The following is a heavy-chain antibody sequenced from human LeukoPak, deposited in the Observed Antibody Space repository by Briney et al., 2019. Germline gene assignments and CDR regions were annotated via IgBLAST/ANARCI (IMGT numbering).Heavy chain of an antibody. CDR1: GYTFTSYG. V-gene: IGHV1-18*01. CDR3: ARAQLLSGTAFDY. D-gene: IGHD2-2*01. Sequence: GASVKVSCKASGYTFTSYGISWVRQAPGQGLEWMGWISAYNGNTNYAQKFQGRVTMTRDTSISTAYMELSRLRSDDTAVYYCARAQLLSGTAFDYWGQGTLVTVSS. CDR2: ISAYNGNT. J-gene: IGHJ4*02.